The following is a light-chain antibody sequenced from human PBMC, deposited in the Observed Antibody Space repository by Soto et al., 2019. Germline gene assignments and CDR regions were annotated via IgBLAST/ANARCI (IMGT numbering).Light chain of an antibody. CDR1: QGISNY. CDR2: AAS. V-gene: IGKV1-27*01. J-gene: IGKJ1*01. Sequence: DIQMTQSPYSLYASVVDRVTITCRASQGISNYLAWYQQKPGKVPKLLIYAASTLQSGVPSRFSGSGSGTDFTLTISSLQPEDVATYDCQQYNSAPLTWTLGQGTKVEIK. CDR3: QQYNSAPLTWT.